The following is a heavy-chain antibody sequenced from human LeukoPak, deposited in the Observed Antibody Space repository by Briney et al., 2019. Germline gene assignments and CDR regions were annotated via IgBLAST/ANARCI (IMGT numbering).Heavy chain of an antibody. CDR2: IRNKASTYAT. J-gene: IGHJ6*03. D-gene: IGHD2-21*02. CDR3: ARTTCGDDCYIRYYYYMDV. CDR1: GFSLTDSS. Sequence: GGSLRLSCAASGFSLTDSSVHWVRQASGKGLEWLGRIRNKASTYATAYAASVRGRFTISRDNAKNSLYLQMNSLRAEDTAVYYCARTTCGDDCYIRYYYYMDVWGKGTTVTVSS. V-gene: IGHV3-73*01.